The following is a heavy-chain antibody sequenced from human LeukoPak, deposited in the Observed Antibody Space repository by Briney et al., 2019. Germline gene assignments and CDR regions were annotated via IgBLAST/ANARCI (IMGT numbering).Heavy chain of an antibody. D-gene: IGHD3-22*01. V-gene: IGHV3-74*01. CDR2: IKSDGST. J-gene: IGHJ1*01. CDR3: ARAPSEIGGYYPEYFRH. CDR1: GFTFSSYW. Sequence: GGSLRLSCAASGFTFSSYWMHWVRQAPEKGLVWVSRIKSDGSTNYADSVKGRFTISRDNAKNTVSLQMSSLRAEDTGVYYCARAPSEIGGYYPEYFRHWGQGTLVTVSS.